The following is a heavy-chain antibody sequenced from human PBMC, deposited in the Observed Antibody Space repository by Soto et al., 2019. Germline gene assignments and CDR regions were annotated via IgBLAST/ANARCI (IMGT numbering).Heavy chain of an antibody. CDR2: ISYDGSNK. CDR3: AKDLGGIAARTGYYYYGMDV. D-gene: IGHD6-6*01. J-gene: IGHJ6*02. V-gene: IGHV3-30*18. CDR1: GFTLSSYG. Sequence: PGGSLRLSCAASGFTLSSYGMHWVRQAPGKGLEWVAVISYDGSNKYYADSVKGRFAISRDNSKNTLYLQMNSLRAEDTAVYYCAKDLGGIAARTGYYYYGMDVWGQGTTVTVSS.